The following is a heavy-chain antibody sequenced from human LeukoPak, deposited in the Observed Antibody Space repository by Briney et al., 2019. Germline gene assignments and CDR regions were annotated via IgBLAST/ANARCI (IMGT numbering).Heavy chain of an antibody. CDR3: ARDYGGHGEYFDY. Sequence: GGSLRLSCAASGFTFSTYNINWVRQTPGKGLEWISYISSNGNTIYYADSVKGRLTISRDNAKNSVYLQLNSLRDEDTAIYHCARDYGGHGEYFDYWGQGTLVTVSS. CDR1: GFTFSTYN. D-gene: IGHD4-23*01. CDR2: ISSNGNTI. V-gene: IGHV3-48*02. J-gene: IGHJ4*02.